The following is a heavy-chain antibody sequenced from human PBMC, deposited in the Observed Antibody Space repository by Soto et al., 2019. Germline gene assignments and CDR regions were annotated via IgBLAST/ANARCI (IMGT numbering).Heavy chain of an antibody. J-gene: IGHJ4*02. V-gene: IGHV1-69*02. CDR3: ARGGEPIDY. D-gene: IGHD2-21*01. CDR1: GDTVSSYI. CDR2: IIPILGIA. Sequence: PVKISCTASGDTVSSYIISWVRQAPGQGLEWMGRIIPILGIANYAQKFQGRVTITRDTSASTAYMELSSLRSEDTAVYYCARGGEPIDYWGQGTLVTVSS.